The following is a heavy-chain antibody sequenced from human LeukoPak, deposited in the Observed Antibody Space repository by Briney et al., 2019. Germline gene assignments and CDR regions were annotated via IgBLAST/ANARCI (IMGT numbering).Heavy chain of an antibody. J-gene: IGHJ4*02. CDR1: GFTFSRFG. CDR2: ISYDGSTK. V-gene: IGHV3-30*03. Sequence: GGSLRLSCAASGFTFSRFGMHWVRQAPGKGLEWVAVISYDGSTKYYADSVKGRFTISRDNSKNTLYLQMNSLTVHDAAVYYCATSLRPGGGNSFLLDYWGQGILVTVSS. D-gene: IGHD4-23*01. CDR3: ATSLRPGGGNSFLLDY.